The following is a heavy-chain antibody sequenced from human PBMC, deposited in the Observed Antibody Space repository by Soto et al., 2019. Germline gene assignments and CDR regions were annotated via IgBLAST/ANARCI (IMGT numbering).Heavy chain of an antibody. CDR2: INKDGSEK. J-gene: IGHJ4*02. CDR1: GFTFSSGYTFSSFW. CDR3: VIERRVEPWFSY. D-gene: IGHD6-13*01. V-gene: IGHV3-7*03. Sequence: VQLVESGGGSVQPGVSLRLSCAASGFTFSSGYTFSSFWMSWVRQPPGKGLEWVANINKDGSEKYYMDSVKGRFTLSRDNAKNSLYLQMDSLRADETAIYYCVIERRVEPWFSYWCQGTLVTAPS.